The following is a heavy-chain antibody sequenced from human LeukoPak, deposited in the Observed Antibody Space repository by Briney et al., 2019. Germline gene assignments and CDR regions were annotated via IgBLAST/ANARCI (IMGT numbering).Heavy chain of an antibody. CDR2: IYYSGST. D-gene: IGHD3-9*01. CDR3: ARQGVDYDILTGYYNGFWFDP. Sequence: PSETLSLTCTVSGDSISSSSYYWGWIRQPPGKGLEWIGSIYYSGSTYYNPSLKSRVTISVDTSKNQFSLKLSSVTAADTAVYYCARQGVDYDILTGYYNGFWFDPWGQGTLVTVSS. J-gene: IGHJ5*02. V-gene: IGHV4-39*01. CDR1: GDSISSSSYY.